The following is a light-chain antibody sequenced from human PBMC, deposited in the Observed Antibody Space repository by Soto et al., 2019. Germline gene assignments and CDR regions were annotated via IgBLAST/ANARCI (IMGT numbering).Light chain of an antibody. CDR3: QQTNITPLT. V-gene: IGKV1-39*01. CDR2: AAS. J-gene: IGKJ4*01. Sequence: DIQMTQAPSSLSASVGDRVTISCRASQSISNSLNWYQQKPGNAPKLLIYAASSLQSGVPSRFSGSGSGTDFTLTISSLQTADFATYYCQQTNITPLTFGGGTKVEIK. CDR1: QSISNS.